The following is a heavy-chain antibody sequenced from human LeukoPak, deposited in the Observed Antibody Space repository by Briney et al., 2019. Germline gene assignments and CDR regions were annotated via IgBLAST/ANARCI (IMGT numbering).Heavy chain of an antibody. CDR2: ISSSSSYI. CDR1: GFTFSSYS. J-gene: IGHJ4*02. V-gene: IGHV3-21*01. Sequence: PGGSLRLSCAASGFTFSSYSMNWVRQAPGKGLEWVSSISSSSSYIYYADSVKGRFTISRDNAKNSLYLQMNSLRAEDTAVYYCARDPRGYCSGGSCHKPYYFDYWGQGTLVTVSS. D-gene: IGHD2-15*01. CDR3: ARDPRGYCSGGSCHKPYYFDY.